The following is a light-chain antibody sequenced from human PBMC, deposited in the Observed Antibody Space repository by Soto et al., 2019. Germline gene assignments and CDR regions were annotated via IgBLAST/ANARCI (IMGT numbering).Light chain of an antibody. CDR3: QQSFGTPPT. Sequence: DIQMTQSPSSLSASVGDRVTITCRASQSISDNLNWYQHKPGTAPNLLIYAASSLQSGVPSRFSGSGSVTDFTLTISSLQPEDFVTYYCQQSFGTPPTFGGGTKVEIK. CDR1: QSISDN. J-gene: IGKJ4*01. V-gene: IGKV1-39*01. CDR2: AAS.